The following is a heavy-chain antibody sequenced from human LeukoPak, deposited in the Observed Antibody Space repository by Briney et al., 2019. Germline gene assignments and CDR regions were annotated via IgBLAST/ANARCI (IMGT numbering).Heavy chain of an antibody. CDR1: GGSISSYY. V-gene: IGHV4-59*01. CDR2: IYYSGST. D-gene: IGHD2-15*01. Sequence: SQTLSLTCTVSGGSISSYYWSWIRQPPGKGLEWIGYIYYSGSTNYNPSLKSRVTISVDTSKNQFSLKLSSVTAADTAVYYCARDNGCSGGSCPFDYWGQGTLVTVSS. J-gene: IGHJ4*02. CDR3: ARDNGCSGGSCPFDY.